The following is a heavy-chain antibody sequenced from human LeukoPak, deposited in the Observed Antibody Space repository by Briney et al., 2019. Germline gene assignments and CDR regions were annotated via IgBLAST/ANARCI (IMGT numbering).Heavy chain of an antibody. D-gene: IGHD1-1*01. J-gene: IGHJ4*02. CDR2: INPSGDGA. CDR3: TREPPSTGYYDY. CDR1: GYSLTSYF. Sequence: ASVTVSCKASGYSLTSYFMHWVRQAPGQGLEWMGVINPSGDGATYTQKFQGRVTMTRDMSTSTGFMELTSLRSEDTAVYFCTREPPSTGYYDYWGQGTLVTVSS. V-gene: IGHV1-46*01.